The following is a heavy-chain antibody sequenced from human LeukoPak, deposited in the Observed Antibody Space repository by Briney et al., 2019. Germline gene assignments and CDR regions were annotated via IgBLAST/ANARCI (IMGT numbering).Heavy chain of an antibody. D-gene: IGHD3-10*01. J-gene: IGHJ5*02. CDR2: INPSGGST. Sequence: ASVKVSCKASGYTFTSYYMHWVRQAPGQGLEWMGIINPSGGSTSYAQKFQGRVTMTTDTSTSTAYMELRSLRSDDTAVYYCARVQTTRFGEVLVIVPNWFDPWGQGTLVTVSS. V-gene: IGHV1-46*01. CDR1: GYTFTSYY. CDR3: ARVQTTRFGEVLVIVPNWFDP.